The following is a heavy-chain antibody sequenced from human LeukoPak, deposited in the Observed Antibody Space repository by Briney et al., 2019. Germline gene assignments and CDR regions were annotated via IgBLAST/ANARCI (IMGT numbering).Heavy chain of an antibody. V-gene: IGHV4-30-2*01. CDR3: ARTHSGYDYYFDY. CDR2: IYHSGST. Sequence: SQTLSLTCTVSGGSISSGGYYWSWIRQPPGKGLEWIGYIYHSGSTYYNPSLKSRVTISVDRSKNQFSLKLSSVTAADTAVYYCARTHSGYDYYFDYWGQGTLVTVSS. D-gene: IGHD5-12*01. J-gene: IGHJ4*02. CDR1: GGSISSGGYY.